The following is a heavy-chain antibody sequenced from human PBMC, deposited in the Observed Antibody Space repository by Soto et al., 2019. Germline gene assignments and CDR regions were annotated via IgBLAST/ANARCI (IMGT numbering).Heavy chain of an antibody. CDR3: ARALLPSQTRAFDI. CDR2: ISSSSSYI. J-gene: IGHJ3*02. V-gene: IGHV3-21*01. D-gene: IGHD3-22*01. Sequence: PGGSLRLSCAASGFTFSSYSMNWVRQAPGKGLEWVSSISSSSSYIYYADSVKGRFTISRDNAKNSLYLQMNSLRAEDTAVYYCARALLPSQTRAFDIWGQGTMVTVSS. CDR1: GFTFSSYS.